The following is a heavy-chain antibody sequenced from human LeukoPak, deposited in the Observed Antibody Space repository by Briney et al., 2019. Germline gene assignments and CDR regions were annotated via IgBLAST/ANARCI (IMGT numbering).Heavy chain of an antibody. D-gene: IGHD2-15*01. CDR2: IYASGNT. CDR3: ARDGGGYCSGGSCYWFDP. J-gene: IGHJ5*02. CDR1: GGSISSYY. V-gene: IGHV4-4*07. Sequence: SETLSLTCTVSGGSISSYYWSWIRQPAGKGLEWIGRIYASGNTNYNPSLKSRVTMSVDTSKNQFSLQLSSVTAADTAVYYCARDGGGYCSGGSCYWFDPWGQGTLVTVSS.